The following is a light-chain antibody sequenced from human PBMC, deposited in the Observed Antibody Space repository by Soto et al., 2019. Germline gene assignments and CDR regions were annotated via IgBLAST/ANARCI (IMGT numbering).Light chain of an antibody. J-gene: IGLJ1*01. V-gene: IGLV2-14*01. CDR1: SSDVVGYNY. CDR2: DII. Sequence: QSGLTQAAAGSGSPGPSIKISCTVTSSDVVGYNYFSWYQQHPGEAPKLMMYDIIKLPTGASNHFSRSNSRNRPSLTISGLQAEDEAGYYGSSYTSSSTLVVFGTGTRSPS. CDR3: SSYTSSSTLVV.